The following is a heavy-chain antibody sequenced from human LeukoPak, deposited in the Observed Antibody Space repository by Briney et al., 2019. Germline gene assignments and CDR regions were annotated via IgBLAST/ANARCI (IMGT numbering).Heavy chain of an antibody. CDR2: IKQDGSEK. V-gene: IGHV3-7*01. D-gene: IGHD2-21*02. CDR3: ATSSYCGGDCYYLFDY. J-gene: IGHJ4*02. Sequence: GGSLRLSCAASGFTFSSYWMCWVRQAPGKGLEWVANIKQDGSEKYYVDSVKGRFTISRDNAKNSLYLQMNSLRAEDTAVYYCATSSYCGGDCYYLFDYWGQGTLVTVSS. CDR1: GFTFSSYW.